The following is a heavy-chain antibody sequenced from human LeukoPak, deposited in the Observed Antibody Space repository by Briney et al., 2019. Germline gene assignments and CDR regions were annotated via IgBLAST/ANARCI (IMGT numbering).Heavy chain of an antibody. Sequence: SETLSLTCTVSGGSISSYYWGWIRQPPGKGLEWIGYIYYSGSTNYNPSLKSRVTISVDTSKNQFSLKLSSVTAADTAVYYCARLRDGYNPLSDFDYWGQGTLVTVSS. J-gene: IGHJ4*02. V-gene: IGHV4-59*08. CDR1: GGSISSYY. CDR3: ARLRDGYNPLSDFDY. D-gene: IGHD5-24*01. CDR2: IYYSGST.